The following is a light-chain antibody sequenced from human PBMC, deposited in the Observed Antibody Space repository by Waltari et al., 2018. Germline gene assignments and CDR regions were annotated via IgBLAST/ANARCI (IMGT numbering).Light chain of an antibody. V-gene: IGKV4-1*01. CDR1: SILYSSNNKNY. CDR3: QQYYSIPYT. CDR2: WAS. Sequence: SILYSSNNKNYLAWYQQKPGQPPKLLVYWASTRESGVPDRFSGSGSGTDFTLTISSLQAEDVAVYYCQQYYSIPYTFGQGTKLEIK. J-gene: IGKJ2*01.